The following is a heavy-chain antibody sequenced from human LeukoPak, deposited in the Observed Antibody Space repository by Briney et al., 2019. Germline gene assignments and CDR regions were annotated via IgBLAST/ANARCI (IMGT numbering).Heavy chain of an antibody. J-gene: IGHJ3*02. Sequence: SSETLSLTCTVSGGSISSYYWSWIRQPPGKGLEWIGYIYYSGSTNYSPSLKSRVTISVDTSKNQFSLKLSSVTAADTAVYYCARAFSSAHGHDAFDIWGQGTMVTVSS. D-gene: IGHD3-10*01. V-gene: IGHV4-59*01. CDR3: ARAFSSAHGHDAFDI. CDR2: IYYSGST. CDR1: GGSISSYY.